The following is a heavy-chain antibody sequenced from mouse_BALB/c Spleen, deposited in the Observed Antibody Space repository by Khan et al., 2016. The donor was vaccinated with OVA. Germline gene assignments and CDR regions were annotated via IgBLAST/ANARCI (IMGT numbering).Heavy chain of an antibody. CDR2: IWSDGRT. CDR1: GFSLTSYA. J-gene: IGHJ4*01. Sequence: QVQLKESGPDLVAPSQSLSITCTVSGFSLTSYAIHWVRQPPGKGLEWLVVIWSDGRTTYNLALKSRLSISKDNSKSQVFLKIDSLQTDDTAMYYCARHQFPLSMDSWGQGTSVTVSS. CDR3: ARHQFPLSMDS. V-gene: IGHV2-6-2*01.